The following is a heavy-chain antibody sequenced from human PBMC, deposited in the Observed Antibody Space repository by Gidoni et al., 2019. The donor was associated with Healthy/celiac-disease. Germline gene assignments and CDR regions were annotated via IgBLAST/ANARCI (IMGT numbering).Heavy chain of an antibody. V-gene: IGHV4-39*07. J-gene: IGHJ5*02. CDR3: ARLNYDFWSGYFVRFDP. CDR1: GGSISSSSYY. CDR2: IYYSGST. D-gene: IGHD3-3*01. Sequence: QLQLQASGPGLVKPQETLSLTCTVSGGSISSSSYYWGWIRQPPGKGLEWLGSIYYSGSTYYNPSLKSRVTISVDTSKNQFSLKLSSVTAADTAVYYCARLNYDFWSGYFVRFDPWGQGTLVTVSS.